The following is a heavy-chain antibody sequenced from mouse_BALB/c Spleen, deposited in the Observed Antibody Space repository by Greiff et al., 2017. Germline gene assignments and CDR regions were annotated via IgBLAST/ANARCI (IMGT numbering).Heavy chain of an antibody. D-gene: IGHD1-2*01. CDR2: ISSGSSTI. V-gene: IGHV5-17*02. CDR3: ARDYGYGYAMDY. J-gene: IGHJ4*01. Sequence: EVQVVESGGGLVQPGGSRKLSCAASGFTFSSFGMHWVRQASEKGLEWVAYISSGSSTIYYADTVKGRFTISRDNPKNTLFLQMTSLRSEDTAMYYCARDYGYGYAMDYWGQGTSVTVSS. CDR1: GFTFSSFG.